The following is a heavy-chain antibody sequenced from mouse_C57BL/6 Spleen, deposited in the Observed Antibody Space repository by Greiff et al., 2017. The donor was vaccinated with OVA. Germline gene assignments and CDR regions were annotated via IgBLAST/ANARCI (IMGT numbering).Heavy chain of an antibody. J-gene: IGHJ3*01. Sequence: VQLQQSGAELVRPGASVKLSCTASGFNIKDYYMHWVKQRPEQGLEWIGRIDPEDGDTEYAPKFQGKATMTADTSSNTAYLQLSSLTSEDTAVYYCTRVYYVNYGAYWGQGTLVTVSA. D-gene: IGHD2-1*01. CDR2: IDPEDGDT. V-gene: IGHV14-1*01. CDR1: GFNIKDYY. CDR3: TRVYYVNYGAY.